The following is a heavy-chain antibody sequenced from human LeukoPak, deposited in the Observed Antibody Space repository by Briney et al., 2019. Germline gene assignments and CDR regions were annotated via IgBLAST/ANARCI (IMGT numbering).Heavy chain of an antibody. CDR2: ISGGGGST. J-gene: IGHJ4*02. D-gene: IGHD3-10*01. Sequence: GGSLRLSCAASGFTFSNHGMSWVRQAPGKGLEWVSAISGGGGSTYYTDSVKGRFTISRDNSKNTLYLQMNSLRAEDTAVYYCAREGYYGSGSYYDYWGQGTLVTVSS. CDR3: AREGYYGSGSYYDY. V-gene: IGHV3-23*01. CDR1: GFTFSNHG.